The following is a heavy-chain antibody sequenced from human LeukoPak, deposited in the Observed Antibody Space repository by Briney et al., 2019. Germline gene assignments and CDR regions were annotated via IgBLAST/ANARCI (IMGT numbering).Heavy chain of an antibody. V-gene: IGHV3-33*01. Sequence: GGSLRLSSAPSGFPFSNYGMHWVRQTPGKGLEWVSGLWYDGSNKGYADSVKGRFTISRDNSENTLYLQMNSLRDEDMAVYYCARGRMTPNTYFDYWGQGTLVTVSS. D-gene: IGHD2-15*01. J-gene: IGHJ4*02. CDR1: GFPFSNYG. CDR3: ARGRMTPNTYFDY. CDR2: LWYDGSNK.